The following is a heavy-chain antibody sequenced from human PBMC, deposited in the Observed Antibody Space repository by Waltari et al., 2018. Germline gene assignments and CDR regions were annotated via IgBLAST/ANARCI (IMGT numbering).Heavy chain of an antibody. CDR3: ARDLNDSSGYPYYFDY. CDR1: GGTFSSYA. Sequence: QVQLVQSGAEVKKPGSSVKVSCKASGGTFSSYAISWVRQAPGQGLEWMGGIIPIFGTANYAQKFQGRVTITADESTSTAYMELSSLRSEDTAVYYCARDLNDSSGYPYYFDYWGQGTLVTVSS. V-gene: IGHV1-69*12. CDR2: IIPIFGTA. J-gene: IGHJ4*02. D-gene: IGHD3-22*01.